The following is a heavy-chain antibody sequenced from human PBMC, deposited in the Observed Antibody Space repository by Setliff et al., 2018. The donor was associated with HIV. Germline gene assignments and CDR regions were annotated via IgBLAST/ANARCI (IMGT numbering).Heavy chain of an antibody. J-gene: IGHJ5*02. D-gene: IGHD3-10*01. Sequence: LSLTCTVSGGSISSYCWNWIRQSPGRGLEWIGFIFSSGSTKYNPSLQSRVTMSIDTSKNQFSLKLTSVTAADTAVYYCARRIDNSGTFPDKNWFDTWGQGSLVTVS. CDR1: GGSISSYC. CDR2: IFSSGST. V-gene: IGHV4-4*09. CDR3: ARRIDNSGTFPDKNWFDT.